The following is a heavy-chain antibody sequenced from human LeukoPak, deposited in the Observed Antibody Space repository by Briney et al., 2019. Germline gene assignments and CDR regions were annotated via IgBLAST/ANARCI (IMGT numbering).Heavy chain of an antibody. J-gene: IGHJ4*02. D-gene: IGHD6-13*01. CDR3: ARSVPYGTTWYGRSDF. CDR1: GFTVSSNY. Sequence: GGSLRLSCAASGFTVSSNYMSWVRQAPGKGLEWVANIRQDGNTKHYLDSVKGRFTISRDNAMNSLYLQMNSLRAEDTAIYYCARSVPYGTTWYGRSDFWGQGTQVTVSS. CDR2: IRQDGNTK. V-gene: IGHV3-7*03.